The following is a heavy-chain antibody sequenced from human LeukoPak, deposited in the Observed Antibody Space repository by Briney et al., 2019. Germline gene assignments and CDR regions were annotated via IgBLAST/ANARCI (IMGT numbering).Heavy chain of an antibody. CDR2: ISGSGGST. J-gene: IGHJ5*02. Sequence: PGGSLRLSCAASGFTFSSYAMSWVRQAPGKGLEWVSAISGSGGSTYYADSVKGRFTISRDNSKNTLYLQMNSLRAEDTAVYYCAKDFSGYSYGYDESWFDPWGQGTLVTVSS. CDR1: GFTFSSYA. V-gene: IGHV3-23*01. CDR3: AKDFSGYSYGYDESWFDP. D-gene: IGHD5-18*01.